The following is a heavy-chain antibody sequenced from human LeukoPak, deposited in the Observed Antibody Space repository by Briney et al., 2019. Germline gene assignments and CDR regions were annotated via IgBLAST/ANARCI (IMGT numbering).Heavy chain of an antibody. D-gene: IGHD3-10*01. J-gene: IGHJ4*02. CDR2: ISSSGRTI. CDR3: ARLSEMFRGPQVIYYFDF. V-gene: IGHV3-48*03. Sequence: TGGSLRLSCAASGFTFSSYETNWVRQAPRKGLDWVSYISSSGRTIYYADSVKGRFTISRDNAKNSLYLQLNSLRAEDTAVYYCARLSEMFRGPQVIYYFDFWGQGTLVTVSS. CDR1: GFTFSSYE.